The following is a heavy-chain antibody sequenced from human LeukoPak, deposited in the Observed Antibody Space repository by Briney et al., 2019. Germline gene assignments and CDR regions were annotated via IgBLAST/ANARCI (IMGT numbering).Heavy chain of an antibody. CDR2: INPSGGST. V-gene: IGHV1-46*01. D-gene: IGHD3-3*01. Sequence: GASVKVSCKASGYTFTSYYMHWVRQAPGQGLEWMGIINPSGGSTSYAQKFQGRVTMTRDMSTSTVYMELSSLRSEDTAVYYCARRSLRFLEWLFGSQGRNCYMDVWGKGTTVTVSS. CDR1: GYTFTSYY. J-gene: IGHJ6*03. CDR3: ARRSLRFLEWLFGSQGRNCYMDV.